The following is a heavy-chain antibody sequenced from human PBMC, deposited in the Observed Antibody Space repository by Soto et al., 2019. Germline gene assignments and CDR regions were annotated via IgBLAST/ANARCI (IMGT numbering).Heavy chain of an antibody. CDR3: ARGGYSSSWDHFDY. V-gene: IGHV2-5*02. CDR1: GFSLSISGVA. CDR2: IYWDDDK. Sequence: SCPTLVNPTQTLTLTCTFSGFSLSISGVAVGWIRQPPGKALEWLALIYWDDDKRYSPSLKSRLTITKDTSENQVVLTMTNMAPVDTATYYCARGGYSSSWDHFDYWGQGTLVTVSS. D-gene: IGHD6-13*01. J-gene: IGHJ4*02.